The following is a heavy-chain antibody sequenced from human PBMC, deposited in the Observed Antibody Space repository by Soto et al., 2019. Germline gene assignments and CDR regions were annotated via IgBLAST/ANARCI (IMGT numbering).Heavy chain of an antibody. V-gene: IGHV4-38-2*02. CDR1: VYSISSGYY. D-gene: IGHD6-19*01. CDR3: ARDSFIAVAGTGQHFEY. Sequence: SETLSLTCAFSVYSISSGYYWGWIRQPPGKGLEWIGSIYHSGSTYYNPSLKSRVTISVDTSKNQFSLRLSSVTAADTAVYYCARDSFIAVAGTGQHFEYWGQGTLVSVSS. J-gene: IGHJ4*02. CDR2: IYHSGST.